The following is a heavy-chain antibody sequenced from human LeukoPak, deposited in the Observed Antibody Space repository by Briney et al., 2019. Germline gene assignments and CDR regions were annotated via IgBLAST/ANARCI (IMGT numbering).Heavy chain of an antibody. V-gene: IGHV3-9*01. CDR3: AKQYSSSWSTIDY. Sequence: GGSLRLSCAASGFTFDDYAMHWVRQAPGKGLEWVSGISWNSGSIGYADSVKGRFTISRDNAKNSLYLQMNSLRAEDTASYYCAKQYSSSWSTIDYWGQGTLVTVSS. CDR1: GFTFDDYA. CDR2: ISWNSGSI. J-gene: IGHJ4*02. D-gene: IGHD6-13*01.